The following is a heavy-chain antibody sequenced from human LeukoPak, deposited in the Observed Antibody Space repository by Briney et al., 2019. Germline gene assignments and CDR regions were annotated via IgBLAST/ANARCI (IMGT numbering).Heavy chain of an antibody. Sequence: PSQTLSPTCTVSGGSISSSSYYWDWIRQPPGKGLEWIGSIYYSGSTYYNPSLKSRVTISVDTSKNQFSLKLSSVTAADTAVYYCARLPGNYFDYWGQGTLVTVSS. J-gene: IGHJ4*02. CDR1: GGSISSSSYY. CDR3: ARLPGNYFDY. CDR2: IYYSGST. V-gene: IGHV4-39*01.